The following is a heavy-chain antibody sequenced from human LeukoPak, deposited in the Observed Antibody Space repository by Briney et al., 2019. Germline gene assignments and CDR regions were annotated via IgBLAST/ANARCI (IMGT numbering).Heavy chain of an antibody. V-gene: IGHV1-69*01. J-gene: IGHJ4*02. CDR1: GGTFSSYA. D-gene: IGHD5-18*01. CDR3: ARDLGDADTAMGYFDY. CDR2: IIPIFGTA. Sequence: SVKVSCKASGGTFSSYAISWVRQAPGQGLEWMGGIIPIFGTANYAQKFQGRVTITADESTSTAYMELSSLRSEDTAVYYCARDLGDADTAMGYFDYWGQGTLVTVSS.